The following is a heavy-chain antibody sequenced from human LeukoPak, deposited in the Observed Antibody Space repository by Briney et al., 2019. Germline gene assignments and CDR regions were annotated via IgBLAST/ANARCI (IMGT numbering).Heavy chain of an antibody. J-gene: IGHJ3*01. Sequence: GASVKVSCKASGYSFTGYYIHWVRQAAGQWLEWMGWINPDTGVTKFAQKFQGRVTMTRDTSISTAYMELIRLRPDDTAMYYCAKDSGQWLVRHDAFDLWGRGTMVTVSS. V-gene: IGHV1-2*02. D-gene: IGHD6-19*01. CDR1: GYSFTGYY. CDR2: INPDTGVT. CDR3: AKDSGQWLVRHDAFDL.